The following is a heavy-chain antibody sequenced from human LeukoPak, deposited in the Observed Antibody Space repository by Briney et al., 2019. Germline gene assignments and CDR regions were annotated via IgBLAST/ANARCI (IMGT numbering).Heavy chain of an antibody. CDR3: ARAHQSYSSGWYYPPDY. CDR1: GYIFTTYG. D-gene: IGHD6-19*01. V-gene: IGHV1-18*01. J-gene: IGHJ4*02. CDR2: ISTYSGNT. Sequence: ASVKVSCKASGYIFTTYGISWVRQAAGQGLEWMGWISTYSGNTNYAQKRQGRVTMTTDTSTSTAYMELRSLRSDDTAVYYCARAHQSYSSGWYYPPDYWGQGTLVTVSS.